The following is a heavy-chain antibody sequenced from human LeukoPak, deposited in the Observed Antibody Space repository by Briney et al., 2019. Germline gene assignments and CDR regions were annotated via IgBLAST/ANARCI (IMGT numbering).Heavy chain of an antibody. J-gene: IGHJ5*02. CDR3: ARFLRKGIQLWFGWFDH. V-gene: IGHV4-31*03. D-gene: IGHD5-18*01. Sequence: SETLSLTCTVSGGSISSGGYYWSWIRQHPGKGLEWIGYIYYSGSTYYNPSLKSRVTISVDTSKNQFSLKLSSVTAADTAVYYCARFLRKGIQLWFGWFDHWGQGTLVTVSS. CDR1: GGSISSGGYY. CDR2: IYYSGST.